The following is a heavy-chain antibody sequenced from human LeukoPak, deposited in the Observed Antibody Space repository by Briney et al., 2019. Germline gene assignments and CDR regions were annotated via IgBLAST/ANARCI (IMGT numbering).Heavy chain of an antibody. CDR1: GYSISSGYY. Sequence: TSETLPLTCTVSGYSISSGYYWGWIRQPPGKGLEWTGSIDHSGSTYYNPSLKSRITISVDTSKNQFSLKLRSVTAADTAVYYCARVTGYVIEDYFDYWGQGTLVTVSS. D-gene: IGHD3-22*01. V-gene: IGHV4-38-2*02. J-gene: IGHJ4*02. CDR3: ARVTGYVIEDYFDY. CDR2: IDHSGST.